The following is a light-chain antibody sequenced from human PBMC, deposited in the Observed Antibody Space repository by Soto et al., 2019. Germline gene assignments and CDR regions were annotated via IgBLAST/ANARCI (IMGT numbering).Light chain of an antibody. Sequence: DIQMTQSPSSLSASVGDRVTITCQASQDITIYLNWYQQKPGKAPKLLIYDASNLQTGVPSRFSGGGSGTDFTFTISSLQPEDVATYYCQQCDDLPLTFGGGTRVEIK. CDR2: DAS. CDR3: QQCDDLPLT. J-gene: IGKJ4*01. CDR1: QDITIY. V-gene: IGKV1-33*01.